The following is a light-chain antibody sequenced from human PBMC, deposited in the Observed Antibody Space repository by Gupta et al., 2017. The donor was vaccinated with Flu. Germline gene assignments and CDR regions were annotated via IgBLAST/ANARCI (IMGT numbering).Light chain of an antibody. CDR3: QQYDTYSGT. CDR1: QSIRNW. CDR2: VAS. J-gene: IGKJ2*01. V-gene: IGKV1-5*03. Sequence: TCRASQSIRNWLAWYQQKPGKAPNLLIYVASTLESGVPSRFSGSGSGTEFTLTISSLQPDDFATYYCQQYDTYSGTFGQGTKLEIK.